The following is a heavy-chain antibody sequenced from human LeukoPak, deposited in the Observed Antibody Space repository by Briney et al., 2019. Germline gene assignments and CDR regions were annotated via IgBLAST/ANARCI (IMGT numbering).Heavy chain of an antibody. CDR2: ISTSRDT. V-gene: IGHV4-61*02. J-gene: IGHJ6*03. Sequence: PSETLSLTCTVSGGSISSGNYYWTWIRQPAGKGLEWIGRISTSRDTNYNPSLKSRVTISLDASKNQFSLNLNSVTAADTAVYYCATRWSPFFYYMDVWGKGTTVTVSS. CDR3: ATRWSPFFYYMDV. CDR1: GGSISSGNYY. D-gene: IGHD4-23*01.